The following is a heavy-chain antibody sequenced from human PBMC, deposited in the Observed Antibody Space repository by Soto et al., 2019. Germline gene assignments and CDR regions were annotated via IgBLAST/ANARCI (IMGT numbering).Heavy chain of an antibody. CDR2: INHSGST. D-gene: IGHD3-3*01. J-gene: IGHJ4*02. V-gene: IGHV4-34*01. CDR1: GGSFSGYY. Sequence: KTSETLSLTCAVYGGSFSGYYWSWIRQPPGKGLEWIGEINHSGSTNYNPSLKSRVTISVDTSKNQFSLKLSSVTAADTAVYYCARRFLEWLYPYYFDYWGQGTLVTVSS. CDR3: ARRFLEWLYPYYFDY.